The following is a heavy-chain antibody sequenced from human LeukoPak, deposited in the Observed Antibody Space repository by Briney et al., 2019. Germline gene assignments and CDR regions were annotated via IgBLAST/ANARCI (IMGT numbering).Heavy chain of an antibody. CDR2: IANDGRDK. CDR3: AKDKSFAAARYHFDF. D-gene: IGHD6-25*01. CDR1: GFTFSSCA. V-gene: IGHV3-30*18. Sequence: GGSLRLSCAASGFTFSSCAMHWVRQAPGKGLEWVAVIANDGRDKHHADSVKGRFTISRDNSENTVYLQMNSLRSEDSGVYYCAKDKSFAAARYHFDFWGQGALITVSS. J-gene: IGHJ4*02.